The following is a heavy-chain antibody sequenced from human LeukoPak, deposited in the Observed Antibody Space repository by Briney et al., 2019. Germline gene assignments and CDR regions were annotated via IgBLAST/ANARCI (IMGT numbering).Heavy chain of an antibody. CDR3: ARGDGVYVY. CDR2: ISYDGVTT. J-gene: IGHJ4*02. CDR1: GFTFSNYA. D-gene: IGHD5/OR15-5a*01. Sequence: GGSLRLSCAASGFTFSNYAMHWVRQAPGKGLEWAAVISYDGVTTYYADSVKGRFTISRDNSKNTVYLQMNSLRVEDTAVYYCARGDGVYVYWGQGTLVTVSS. V-gene: IGHV3-30*14.